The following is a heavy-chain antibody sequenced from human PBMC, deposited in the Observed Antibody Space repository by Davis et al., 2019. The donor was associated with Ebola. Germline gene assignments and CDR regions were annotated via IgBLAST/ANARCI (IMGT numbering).Heavy chain of an antibody. V-gene: IGHV4-34*01. D-gene: IGHD3-3*01. CDR3: ARIWSGYYGIDY. CDR2: IYYSGST. CDR1: GGSFSGYY. J-gene: IGHJ4*02. Sequence: SETLSLTCAVYGGSFSGYYWSWIRQPPGKGLEWIGYIYYSGSTNYNPSLKSRVTISVDTSKNQFSLKLSSVTAADTAVYYCARIWSGYYGIDYWGQGTLVTVSS.